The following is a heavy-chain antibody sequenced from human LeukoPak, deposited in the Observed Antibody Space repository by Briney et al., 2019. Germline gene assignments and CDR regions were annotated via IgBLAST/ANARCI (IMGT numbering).Heavy chain of an antibody. CDR1: GFTFSSYW. CDR2: INTDGSST. CDR3: ARDRPYCSSTSCYTFDAFDI. J-gene: IGHJ3*02. V-gene: IGHV3-74*01. D-gene: IGHD2-2*02. Sequence: PGGSLRLSCAASGFTFSSYWMHWVRQAPGKGLVWVSRINTDGSSTSYADSVKGRFTISRDNAKNTLYLQMNSLRAEDTAVYYCARDRPYCSSTSCYTFDAFDIWGQGTMVTVSS.